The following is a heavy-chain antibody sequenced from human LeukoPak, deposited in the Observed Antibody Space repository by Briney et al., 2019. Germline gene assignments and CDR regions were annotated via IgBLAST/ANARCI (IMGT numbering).Heavy chain of an antibody. CDR1: GGTFSSYA. Sequence: ASVKVSCKASGGTFSSYAISWVRQAPGQGLEWMGGIIPIFGTANYAQKFQGRVTITADKSTSTAYIELSSLRSEDTAVYYCARDLILGDRSNYYYMDVWGKGTTVTVSS. CDR2: IIPIFGTA. CDR3: ARDLILGDRSNYYYMDV. D-gene: IGHD3-10*01. J-gene: IGHJ6*03. V-gene: IGHV1-69*06.